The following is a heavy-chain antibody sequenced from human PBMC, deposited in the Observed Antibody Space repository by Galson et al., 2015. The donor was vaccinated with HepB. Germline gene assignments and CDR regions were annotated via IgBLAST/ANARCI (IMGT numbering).Heavy chain of an antibody. CDR1: GFTFSTYA. J-gene: IGHJ4*02. D-gene: IGHD5-24*01. CDR2: ISNDGSNI. Sequence: SLRLSCAASGFTFSTYAMHWVRQAPGKGLEWVAIISNDGSNIYFADFVKGRFTISRDNSKNTVYLQMNSLRPEDTAVYYCARGMAWGFFDYWGQGTLLTVSS. V-gene: IGHV3-30*04. CDR3: ARGMAWGFFDY.